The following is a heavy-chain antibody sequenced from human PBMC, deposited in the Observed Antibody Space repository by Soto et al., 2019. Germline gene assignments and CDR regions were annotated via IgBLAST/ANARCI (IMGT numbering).Heavy chain of an antibody. CDR3: ARTDGMDV. Sequence: VGSLRLSCAASGFTFSSYDMHWVRQAPGKGLEWVAAIWYDGSNKYYADSVKGRFTISRDISKNTLYLQMNSLRAEDTAVYYCARTDGMDVWGQGTTVTVSS. J-gene: IGHJ6*02. CDR1: GFTFSSYD. CDR2: IWYDGSNK. V-gene: IGHV3-33*01.